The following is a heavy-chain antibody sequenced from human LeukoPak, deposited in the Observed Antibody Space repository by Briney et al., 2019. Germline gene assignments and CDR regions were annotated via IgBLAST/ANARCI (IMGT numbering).Heavy chain of an antibody. D-gene: IGHD2-2*01. CDR1: GYTFTGYY. CDR3: ARESACGTTNCLAPADCLDP. V-gene: IGHV1-2*02. J-gene: IGHJ5*02. Sequence: GASVKVSCKCTGYTFTGYYMHWVRQAPGQGLEWVGWISPNSGETDIEQKFQSRGTMTRDTSIATSYMEVDSVTSDATAVYYCARESACGTTNCLAPADCLDPWGQGTLVIVSS. CDR2: ISPNSGET.